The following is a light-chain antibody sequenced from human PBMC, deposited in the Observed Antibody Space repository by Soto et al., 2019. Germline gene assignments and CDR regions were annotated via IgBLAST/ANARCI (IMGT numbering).Light chain of an antibody. V-gene: IGLV2-23*01. J-gene: IGLJ1*01. CDR1: SSDVGSYNL. Sequence: QSALTQPASVSGSPGQSISISCTGTSSDVGSYNLVSWYQQHPGKAPKLMIYEGSKRPSGVFNRFSGSKSGNTASLTISGLQAEDEADYYCCSFASNDTLVFGSGTKLTVL. CDR3: CSFASNDTLV. CDR2: EGS.